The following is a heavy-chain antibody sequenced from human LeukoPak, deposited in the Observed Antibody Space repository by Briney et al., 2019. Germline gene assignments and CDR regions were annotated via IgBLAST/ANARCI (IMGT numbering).Heavy chain of an antibody. D-gene: IGHD3-3*01. CDR1: GFTFDDYA. V-gene: IGHV3-9*01. CDR3: AKGDYDFWSGYADVD. Sequence: GRSLRLSCAASGFTFDDYAMHWVRQAPGKGLEWVSGISWNSGSIGYADSVKGRFTISRDNAKNSLYLQMNSLRAEDTALYYCAKGDYDFWSGYADVDWGQGTLVTVSS. CDR2: ISWNSGSI. J-gene: IGHJ4*02.